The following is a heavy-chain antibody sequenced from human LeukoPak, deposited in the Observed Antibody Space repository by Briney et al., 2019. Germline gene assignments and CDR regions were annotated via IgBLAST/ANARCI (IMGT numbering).Heavy chain of an antibody. V-gene: IGHV1-18*01. D-gene: IGHD3-3*01. CDR1: GYTFSSYG. J-gene: IGHJ4*02. Sequence: ASVKVSCKASGYTFSSYGISWVRQAPGQGLEWMGWISAYNGNTNYAQKLQGRVTMTTDTSTSTAYMELRSLRSDDTAVYCCAREDGTYDFWSGYQYYFDYWGQGTLVTVSS. CDR3: AREDGTYDFWSGYQYYFDY. CDR2: ISAYNGNT.